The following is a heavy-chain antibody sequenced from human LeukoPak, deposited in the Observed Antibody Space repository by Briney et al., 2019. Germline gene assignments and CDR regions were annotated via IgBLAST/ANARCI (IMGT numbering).Heavy chain of an antibody. D-gene: IGHD3-3*01. Sequence: SQTLSLTCTVSGGSISSGDYYWSWIRQRPGKGLEWIGSIYYSGVTYYNPSLESRVTISVDTSKNQFSLNLSSVTVADTAVYYCARVRFLEWLPFDYWGQGTLVTVSS. CDR1: GGSISSGDYY. CDR2: IYYSGVT. CDR3: ARVRFLEWLPFDY. J-gene: IGHJ4*02. V-gene: IGHV4-31*03.